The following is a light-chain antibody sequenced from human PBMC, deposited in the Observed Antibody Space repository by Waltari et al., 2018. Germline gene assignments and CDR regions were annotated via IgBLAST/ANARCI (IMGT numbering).Light chain of an antibody. CDR3: SAWDYNLNAYV. CDR2: RDN. V-gene: IGLV10-54*04. J-gene: IGLJ1*01. CDR1: SNNVGNQG. Sequence: QAGLTQPPSVSKGLRQTATLPCTGNSNNVGNQGAAWLQQRQGHPPKLLSDRDNARPSGISERFSASRSGNTASLTITGLQPEDEADYYCSAWDYNLNAYVFGTGTKVTVL.